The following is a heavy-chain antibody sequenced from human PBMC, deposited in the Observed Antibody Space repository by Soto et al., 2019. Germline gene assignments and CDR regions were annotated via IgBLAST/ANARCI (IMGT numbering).Heavy chain of an antibody. J-gene: IGHJ4*02. D-gene: IGHD5-18*01. CDR1: GGSISSGGYY. CDR3: ARKGGYGDTAMVLFDS. V-gene: IGHV4-31*03. Sequence: QVQLQESGPGLVKPSQTLSLTCTVSGGSISSGGYYWSWIRQHPGKCLEWIGYIYYSGSTYYNPSRKSRVTISVDTSKNQFSLKLSSVTAADTAVYYCARKGGYGDTAMVLFDSWGPGTLVTVSS. CDR2: IYYSGST.